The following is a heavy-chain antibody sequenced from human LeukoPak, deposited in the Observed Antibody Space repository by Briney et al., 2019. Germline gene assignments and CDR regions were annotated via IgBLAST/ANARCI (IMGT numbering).Heavy chain of an antibody. CDR1: GGSISSGSYY. J-gene: IGHJ4*02. CDR3: ARRAHNSVYFDY. Sequence: PSETLSLTCTVSGGSISSGSYYWGWIRQPPGKGLEWIGSIYYSGSSHYNPSLKSRVTISVDTSKNQFSLKLSSVTAADTAVYYCARRAHNSVYFDYWGQGTLVTVSS. V-gene: IGHV4-39*01. D-gene: IGHD5-24*01. CDR2: IYYSGSS.